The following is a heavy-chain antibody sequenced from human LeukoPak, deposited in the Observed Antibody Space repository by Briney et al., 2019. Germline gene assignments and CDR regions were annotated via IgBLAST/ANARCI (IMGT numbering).Heavy chain of an antibody. CDR3: ASIYCSSTSCYYRGVVGPFDAFDI. J-gene: IGHJ3*02. CDR1: GYTFTGYY. V-gene: IGHV1-2*02. D-gene: IGHD2-2*01. CDR2: INPNSGGT. Sequence: ASVKVSCKASGYTFTGYYMHWVRQAPGQGLEWMGWINPNSGGTNYAQKFQGRVTMTRDTSTSTAYMELSRLRSDDTAVYYCASIYCSSTSCYYRGVVGPFDAFDIWGQGTMVTVSS.